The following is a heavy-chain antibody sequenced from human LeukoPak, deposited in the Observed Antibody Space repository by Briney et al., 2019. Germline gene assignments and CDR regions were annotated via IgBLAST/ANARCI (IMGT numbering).Heavy chain of an antibody. Sequence: ASVKVSCKASGYTFTSYDINWVGQATGQGLEWMGWMNPNSGNTGYAQKFQGRVTMTRNTSISTAYMELSSLRSEDTAVYYCASNPKYYYDSSGYYEWGQGTLVTVSS. D-gene: IGHD3-22*01. CDR2: MNPNSGNT. CDR3: ASNPKYYYDSSGYYE. CDR1: GYTFTSYD. J-gene: IGHJ4*02. V-gene: IGHV1-8*01.